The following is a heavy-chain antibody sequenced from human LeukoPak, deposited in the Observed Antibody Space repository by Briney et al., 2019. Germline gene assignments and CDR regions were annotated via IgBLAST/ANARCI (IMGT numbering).Heavy chain of an antibody. CDR2: IKSKSDGGTT. J-gene: IGHJ4*02. CDR3: TTEGRGYYYFDY. D-gene: IGHD3-22*01. V-gene: IGHV3-15*01. CDR1: GFTFTDAW. Sequence: GGSLSLSCAASGFTFTDAWMYWVRQAPEKGLEWVGRIKSKSDGGTTDYAAPVKGRFTISRDDSKNTLFLQMTSLKTEDTAVYYCTTEGRGYYYFDYWGQGTLVTVSS.